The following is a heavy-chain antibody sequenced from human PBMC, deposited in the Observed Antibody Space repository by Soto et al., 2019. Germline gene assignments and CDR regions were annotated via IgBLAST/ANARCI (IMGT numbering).Heavy chain of an antibody. J-gene: IGHJ6*02. CDR3: ARQEPGTYYDFWSGSIPPLA. Sequence: PGESLKISCKGSGYSFTSYWISWVRQMPGKNLEWMGRIDPSDSYSNYSPSFQGHVTISADKSISTAYLQWSSLKASDTAMYYCARQEPGTYYDFWSGSIPPLAWGQGTTVTVSS. V-gene: IGHV5-10-1*01. CDR1: GYSFTSYW. CDR2: IDPSDSYS. D-gene: IGHD3-3*01.